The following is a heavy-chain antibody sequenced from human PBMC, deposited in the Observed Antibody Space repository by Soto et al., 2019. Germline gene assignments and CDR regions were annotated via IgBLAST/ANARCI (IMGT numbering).Heavy chain of an antibody. J-gene: IGHJ4*02. D-gene: IGHD3-22*01. CDR2: ISSSSSTI. V-gene: IGHV3-48*02. CDR3: AGGDYYDSSEGGY. CDR1: GFTFSSYS. Sequence: GGSLRLSCAASGFTFSSYSMNWVRQAPGKGLEWVSYISSSSSTIYYADSVKGRFIISRDNAKNSLYLQMNSLRDEDTAVYYCAGGDYYDSSEGGYWGQGTLVTVSS.